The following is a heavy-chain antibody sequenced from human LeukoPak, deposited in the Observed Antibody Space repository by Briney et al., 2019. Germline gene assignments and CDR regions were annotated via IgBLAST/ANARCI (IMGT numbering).Heavy chain of an antibody. CDR2: ISGSGVTT. Sequence: GRSLRLSCVASGFTFSTYAMSWVRQAPGQGLEWVSVISGSGVTTYYADSVKGRFSISRANSKNTLWLQMSSLRAEDTAVYFCTKSPFSGSYRFEDWGQGTLVTVSS. V-gene: IGHV3-23*01. CDR1: GFTFSTYA. D-gene: IGHD1-26*01. CDR3: TKSPFSGSYRFED. J-gene: IGHJ4*02.